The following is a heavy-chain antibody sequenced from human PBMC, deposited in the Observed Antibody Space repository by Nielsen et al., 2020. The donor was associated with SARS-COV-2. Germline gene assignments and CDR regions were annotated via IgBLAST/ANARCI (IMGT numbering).Heavy chain of an antibody. CDR2: IRSKTNNYET. CDR1: GFTFGDAI. CDR3: KHYYDMDV. V-gene: IGHV3-73*01. J-gene: IGHJ6*02. Sequence: GESLKISCAASGFTFGDAIIHWVSQASGKGLEWVGRIRSKTNNYETSYAASVKGRFIISRDESKNMAYLQMNSLKTDDTAVYYCKHYYDMDVWGQGTTVTVSS.